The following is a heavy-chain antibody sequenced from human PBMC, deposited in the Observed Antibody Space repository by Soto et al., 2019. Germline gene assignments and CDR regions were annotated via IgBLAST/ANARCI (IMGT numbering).Heavy chain of an antibody. J-gene: IGHJ5*02. Sequence: GASVKVSCKASGYTFTSYGISWVRQAPGQGLEWMGWISAYNGNTNYAQKLQGRVTMTTDTSTSTAYMELRSLRSDDTAVYYCARDKRFTIFGVVNKNWFDPWGQGTLVTVSS. V-gene: IGHV1-18*01. CDR1: GYTFTSYG. CDR2: ISAYNGNT. D-gene: IGHD3-3*01. CDR3: ARDKRFTIFGVVNKNWFDP.